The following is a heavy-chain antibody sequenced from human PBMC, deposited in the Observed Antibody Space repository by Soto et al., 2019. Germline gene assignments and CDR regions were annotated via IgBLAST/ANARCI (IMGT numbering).Heavy chain of an antibody. Sequence: SETLSLTCAVYGGSFSGYYWSWIRQPPGKGLEWIGEINHSGSTNYNPSLKSRVTISVDTSKNQFSLKLSSVTAADTAVYYCASSSSTLPVVVAATHEWAFDIWGQGTMVTVS. D-gene: IGHD2-15*01. CDR2: INHSGST. CDR3: ASSSSTLPVVVAATHEWAFDI. V-gene: IGHV4-34*01. CDR1: GGSFSGYY. J-gene: IGHJ3*02.